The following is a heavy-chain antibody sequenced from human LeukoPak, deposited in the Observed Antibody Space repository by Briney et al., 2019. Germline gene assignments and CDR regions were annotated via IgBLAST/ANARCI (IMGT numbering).Heavy chain of an antibody. Sequence: GGSLRRSCAASGFTFSSYAMHWVRQAPGKGLEGVAVISYDGSNKYYADSVKGRFTISRDNSKNTLYLQMNSLRAEGTAVYYCARARGYSYGTGYFDYWGQGTLVTVSS. V-gene: IGHV3-30*04. J-gene: IGHJ4*02. CDR2: ISYDGSNK. D-gene: IGHD5-18*01. CDR3: ARARGYSYGTGYFDY. CDR1: GFTFSSYA.